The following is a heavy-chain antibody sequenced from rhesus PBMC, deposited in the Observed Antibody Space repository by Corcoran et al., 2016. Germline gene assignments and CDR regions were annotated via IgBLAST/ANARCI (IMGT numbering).Heavy chain of an antibody. CDR3: ARDRAGGFDY. Sequence: EVQLVESGGGLAKPGGSLRLSCAASGFTFSDYYMDWVRQAPGKGLEWVSRISNGGNSTWYADSVKGRFTITRENAKNTLYLQMNSLRTEDTAVYYCARDRAGGFDYWGQGVLVTVSS. D-gene: IGHD1-1*01. V-gene: IGHV3-178*01. CDR2: ISNGGNST. CDR1: GFTFSDYY. J-gene: IGHJ4*01.